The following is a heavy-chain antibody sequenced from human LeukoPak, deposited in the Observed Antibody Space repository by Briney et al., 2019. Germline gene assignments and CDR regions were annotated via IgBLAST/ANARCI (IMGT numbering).Heavy chain of an antibody. J-gene: IGHJ4*02. CDR2: ISSSSSTI. CDR1: GFTFSSYS. D-gene: IGHD6-19*01. Sequence: GGSLRLSCAASGFTFSSYSMNWVRQAPGKGLEWVSYISSSSSTIYYADSVKGRFTISRDNSKNTLYLQMNSLRAEDTAVYYCAKKSKQWLAFDYWGQGTLVTVSS. CDR3: AKKSKQWLAFDY. V-gene: IGHV3-48*01.